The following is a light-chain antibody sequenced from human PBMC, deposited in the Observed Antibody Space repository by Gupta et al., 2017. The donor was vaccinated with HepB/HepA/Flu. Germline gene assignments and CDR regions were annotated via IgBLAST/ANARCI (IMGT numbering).Light chain of an antibody. V-gene: IGKV3-11*01. J-gene: IGKJ5*01. Sequence: EIVLTQSPATLSLSPGERATLSCRASQSVSSYLAWYQQKPGQAPRLLIYDASNRATGIPARFSGSGAGTDFTPTISSLEPEDFAVYYCQQRSNGPPPITFGQGTRLEIK. CDR2: DAS. CDR1: QSVSSY. CDR3: QQRSNGPPPIT.